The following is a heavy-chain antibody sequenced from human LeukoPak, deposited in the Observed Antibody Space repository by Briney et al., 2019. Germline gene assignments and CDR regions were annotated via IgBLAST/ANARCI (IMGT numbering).Heavy chain of an antibody. CDR2: IYYSGST. J-gene: IGHJ4*02. D-gene: IGHD6-19*01. V-gene: IGHV4-38-2*02. CDR1: GYSISSGYY. CDR3: ARYIKGLYSSGIDY. Sequence: SETLSLTCTVSGYSISSGYYWGWIRQPPGKGLEWIGSIYYSGSTYYNPSLKSRVTISVDTSKNQFSLKLSSVTAADTAVYYCARYIKGLYSSGIDYWGQGTLVTVSS.